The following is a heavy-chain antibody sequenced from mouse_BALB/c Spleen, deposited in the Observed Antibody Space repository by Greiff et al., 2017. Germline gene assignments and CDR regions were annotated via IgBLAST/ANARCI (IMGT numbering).Heavy chain of an antibody. CDR2: ISSGGST. Sequence: DVMLVESGGGLVKPGGSLKLSCAASGFTFSSYAMSWVRQTPEKRLEWVASISSGGSTYYPDSVKGRFTISRDNARNILYLQMSSLRSEDTAMYYCARESDGYSAYYFDYWGQGTTLTVSS. J-gene: IGHJ2*01. V-gene: IGHV5-6-5*01. CDR1: GFTFSSYA. D-gene: IGHD2-3*01. CDR3: ARESDGYSAYYFDY.